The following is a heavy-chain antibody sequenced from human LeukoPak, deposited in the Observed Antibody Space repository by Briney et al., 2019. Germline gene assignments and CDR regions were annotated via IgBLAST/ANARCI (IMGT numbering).Heavy chain of an antibody. Sequence: GGSLRLSCAASGFTFSSYSMNWVRQAPGKGLEWVAFIRYDGSNKYYADSVKGRFTISRDNSKNTLYLQMNSLRVEDTAVYYCAKGPLIEVAGTTWDYWGQGTLVTVSS. V-gene: IGHV3-30*02. J-gene: IGHJ4*02. CDR3: AKGPLIEVAGTTWDY. D-gene: IGHD6-19*01. CDR2: IRYDGSNK. CDR1: GFTFSSYS.